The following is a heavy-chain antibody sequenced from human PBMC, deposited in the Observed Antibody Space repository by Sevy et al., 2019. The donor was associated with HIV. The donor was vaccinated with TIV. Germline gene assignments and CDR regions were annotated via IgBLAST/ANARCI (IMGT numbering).Heavy chain of an antibody. CDR3: ARSVYGSGTYLNDY. J-gene: IGHJ4*02. D-gene: IGHD3-10*01. CDR1: GYYFTGYY. V-gene: IGHV1-2*02. Sequence: ASVKVSCKASGYYFTGYYVHWVRQAPGQGLEWMGWNNPNGGGTNIGQKFHGRVTMSRDTSIPTAYMELTRRGSNDTGVYFCARSVYGSGTYLNDYWGQGTLVTVSS. CDR2: NNPNGGGT.